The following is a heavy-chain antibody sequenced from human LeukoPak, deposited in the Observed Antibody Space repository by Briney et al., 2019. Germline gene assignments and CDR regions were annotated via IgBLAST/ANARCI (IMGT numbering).Heavy chain of an antibody. Sequence: GGSLRLSCAASGFTFSTYAMTWVRQAPGKGLEWVSGISGSAGSTYYADSVKGRFTISRDNSKNTLYLQINSLRAEDTAVYYCAKFIGGLNDPFDYWGQGTLVTASS. D-gene: IGHD3-10*01. CDR3: AKFIGGLNDPFDY. CDR2: ISGSAGST. J-gene: IGHJ4*02. CDR1: GFTFSTYA. V-gene: IGHV3-23*01.